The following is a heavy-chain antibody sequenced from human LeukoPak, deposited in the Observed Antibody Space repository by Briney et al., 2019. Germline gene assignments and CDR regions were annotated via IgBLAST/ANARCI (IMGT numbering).Heavy chain of an antibody. CDR2: IHYSGRT. Sequence: SETLSLTCTVSGGSISSNYWSWVRQPPGKGLEWIGYIHYSGRTNYNPSLKSRVTISVDTSKNQFSLKLSSVTAADTAVYYCARVAPDDYYDSSGHPTEIDLWGRGTLVTVSS. J-gene: IGHJ2*01. V-gene: IGHV4-59*01. CDR3: ARVAPDDYYDSSGHPTEIDL. D-gene: IGHD3-22*01. CDR1: GGSISSNY.